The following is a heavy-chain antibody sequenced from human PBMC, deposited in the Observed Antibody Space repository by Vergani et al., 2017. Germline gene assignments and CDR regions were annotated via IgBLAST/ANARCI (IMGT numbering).Heavy chain of an antibody. CDR2: INPNSGGT. D-gene: IGHD6-13*01. V-gene: IGHV1-2*04. Sequence: QVQLVQSGAEVKKPGASVKVSCKASGYTFTGYYMHWVRQAPGQGLEWMGWINPNSGGTNYAQKFQGWVTMTRDTSISTAYMELSRLRSDDTAVYYCARVYGGGSSWTYYYYGMDVWGQGTTVTVSS. CDR1: GYTFTGYY. CDR3: ARVYGGGSSWTYYYYGMDV. J-gene: IGHJ6*02.